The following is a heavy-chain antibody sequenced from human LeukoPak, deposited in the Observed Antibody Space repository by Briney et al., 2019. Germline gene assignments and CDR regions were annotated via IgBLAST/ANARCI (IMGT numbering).Heavy chain of an antibody. CDR2: IYNNGKT. CDR1: GGSISSYY. V-gene: IGHV4-59*01. D-gene: IGHD3-22*01. J-gene: IGHJ6*03. Sequence: SVTLSLTCTVSGGSISSYYWSWIRQPPGKGLEWISYIYNNGKTNYYPSFKSRATISVDTSKNQFSLKLSSVTAADTAVYYCARSPDYYDSSGYYYYYYYMDVWGKGTTVTVSS. CDR3: ARSPDYYDSSGYYYYYYYMDV.